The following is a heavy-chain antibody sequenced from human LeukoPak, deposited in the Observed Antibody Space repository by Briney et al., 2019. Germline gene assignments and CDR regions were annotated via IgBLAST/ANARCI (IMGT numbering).Heavy chain of an antibody. CDR1: GFTFSDYA. CDR3: AKGHGWEASYYYYYMDV. Sequence: PGGSLRLSCAASGFTFSDYAMTWVRQAPGKGLEWVATISGSGVMTYYADSVKGRFTVSGDNSKNTLYLKMNSLRAEDTAVYYCAKGHGWEASYYYYYMDVWGKGTTVTISS. D-gene: IGHD1-26*01. CDR2: ISGSGVMT. V-gene: IGHV3-23*01. J-gene: IGHJ6*03.